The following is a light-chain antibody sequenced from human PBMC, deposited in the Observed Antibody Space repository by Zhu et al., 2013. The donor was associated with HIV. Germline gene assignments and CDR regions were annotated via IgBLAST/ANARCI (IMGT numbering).Light chain of an antibody. CDR2: EVT. CDR3: CAYAGSYTYV. J-gene: IGLJ1*01. Sequence: QSALTQPASVSGSPGQSITISCTGTSSDVGTYNYVSWYQLHPGKAPKLMIYEVTKRPSGVPDRFSGSKSGNTASLTVSGLQAEDEADYYCCAYAGSYTYVFGTGTKVTVL. V-gene: IGLV2-11*01. CDR1: SSDVGTYNY.